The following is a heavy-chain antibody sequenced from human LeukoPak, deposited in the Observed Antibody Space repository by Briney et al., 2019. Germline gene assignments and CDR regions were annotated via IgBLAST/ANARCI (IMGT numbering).Heavy chain of an antibody. D-gene: IGHD2-8*01. CDR1: GFTFQGSA. Sequence: QSGGSLRLSCAASGFTFQGSAMHWVRQVPGKGLEWVSSISWNSGKIDYADSVKGRFTISRDNAKNSLYLQMNSLRAEDTALYYCAKEGFVCNNGICRYFDYWGQGTLVTVSS. J-gene: IGHJ4*02. V-gene: IGHV3-9*01. CDR3: AKEGFVCNNGICRYFDY. CDR2: ISWNSGKI.